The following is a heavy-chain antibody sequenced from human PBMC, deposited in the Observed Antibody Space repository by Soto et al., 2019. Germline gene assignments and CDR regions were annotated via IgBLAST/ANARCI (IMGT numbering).Heavy chain of an antibody. D-gene: IGHD1-1*01. V-gene: IGHV3-30-3*01. CDR1: GFSFSDHA. J-gene: IGHJ4*02. Sequence: GGSLRLSCAASGFSFSDHAMHWVRRAPGKGLEWVALVAHDGTSKYYAGSVKGRFTISSDKSSNTLFLQMDSLDTEDTAVYYCARDNSTTGIVAEIDIWGRGTLVTVSS. CDR2: VAHDGTSK. CDR3: ARDNSTTGIVAEIDI.